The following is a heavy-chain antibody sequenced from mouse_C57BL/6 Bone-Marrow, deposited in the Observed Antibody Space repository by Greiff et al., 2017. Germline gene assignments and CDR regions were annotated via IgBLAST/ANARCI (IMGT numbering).Heavy chain of an antibody. J-gene: IGHJ4*01. D-gene: IGHD1-1*01. CDR1: GFSLTSYG. V-gene: IGHV2-2*01. CDR3: ARNYGSSFYAMDY. Sequence: QVQLKESGPGLVQPSQSLSITCTVSGFSLTSYGVHWVRQSPGKGLEWLGVIWSGGSTDYNAAFISRLSISKDNSKSQVFFKMNSLQADNTAIYYCARNYGSSFYAMDYWGQGTSVTVSS. CDR2: IWSGGST.